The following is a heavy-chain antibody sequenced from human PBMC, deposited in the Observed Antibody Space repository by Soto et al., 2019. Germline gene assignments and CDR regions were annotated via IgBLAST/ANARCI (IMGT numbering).Heavy chain of an antibody. J-gene: IGHJ4*02. Sequence: QVQLQQWGAGLLKPSETLSLTCAVYGQSFSGHTWSWIRQSPGKGLEWIGEISQSGSTYYNPSLKTRVTIPAATSKNQFSVTLNSVTAADTGVFYCARGSGIAVIPGELEDVHYDYWGPGTLVSVSS. CDR2: ISQSGST. CDR3: ARGSGIAVIPGELEDVHYDY. V-gene: IGHV4-34*01. D-gene: IGHD2-2*01. CDR1: GQSFSGHT.